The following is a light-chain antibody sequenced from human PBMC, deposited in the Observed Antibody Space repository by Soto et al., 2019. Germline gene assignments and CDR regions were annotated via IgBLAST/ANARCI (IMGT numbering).Light chain of an antibody. CDR2: DVS. CDR3: CSYAGSYTWV. J-gene: IGLJ3*02. Sequence: QSALTQPRSVSGSPGQSGTLSCTGTSSDVGGYNYVSWYQQHPGKAPTLMISDVSKRPSGVPDRFSGSKSGNTASLTISGLQAEDEADYYCCSYAGSYTWVFGGGTKLTVL. V-gene: IGLV2-11*01. CDR1: SSDVGGYNY.